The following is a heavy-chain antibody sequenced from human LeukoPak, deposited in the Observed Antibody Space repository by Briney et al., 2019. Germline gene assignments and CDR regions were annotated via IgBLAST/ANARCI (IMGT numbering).Heavy chain of an antibody. CDR3: ARDVTYHGGDWFGP. CDR1: EFTFSSYS. J-gene: IGHJ5*02. Sequence: GGSLRLSCAASEFTFSSYSMSWVRQAPGKGLEWVSYYADSVKGRFTVSRDNAKNSLYLQMNSLRAEDTAVYYCARDVTYHGGDWFGPWGQGTLVTVSS. D-gene: IGHD4-23*01. V-gene: IGHV3-48*04.